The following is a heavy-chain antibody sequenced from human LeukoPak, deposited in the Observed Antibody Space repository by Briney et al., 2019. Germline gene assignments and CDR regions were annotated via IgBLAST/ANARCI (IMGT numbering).Heavy chain of an antibody. CDR1: GGSISSYY. CDR2: IYTSGST. Sequence: TSETLSLTCTVSGGSISSYYWSWIRQPAGKGLEWIGRIYTSGSTNYNPSLKSRVTMAVDTSKNQLSLKLSSVTAADTAVYYCARDVSDNGVNSGLQYWGQGTLVTVSS. J-gene: IGHJ4*02. V-gene: IGHV4-4*07. CDR3: ARDVSDNGVNSGLQY. D-gene: IGHD4-23*01.